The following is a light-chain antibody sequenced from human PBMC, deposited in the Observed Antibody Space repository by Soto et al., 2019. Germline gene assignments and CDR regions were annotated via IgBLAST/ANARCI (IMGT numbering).Light chain of an antibody. CDR3: ATWHDGVFV. J-gene: IGLJ1*01. CDR1: TSNIGRST. CDR2: SNT. Sequence: QSVLTQPTSASGTPGQRVTISCSGSTSNIGRSTVSWYQQFPGAAPKLLIYSNTQRPLGVPVRFSGSKSDTSASLAISGLQSEYEADYYCATWHDGVFVFGIGTKVTVL. V-gene: IGLV1-44*01.